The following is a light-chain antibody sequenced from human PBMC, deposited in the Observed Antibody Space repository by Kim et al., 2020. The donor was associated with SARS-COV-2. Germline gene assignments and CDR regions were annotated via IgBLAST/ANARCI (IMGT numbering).Light chain of an antibody. J-gene: IGLJ1*01. Sequence: GQSVAISCTGSSSDVGGYNYVSWYQKHPGKAPKLMIYDVSQRPSGVPDRFSGSKSGNTASLTISGLQAEDEADYYCCSYAGSYTYVFGTGTKVTVL. CDR3: CSYAGSYTYV. CDR2: DVS. CDR1: SSDVGGYNY. V-gene: IGLV2-11*01.